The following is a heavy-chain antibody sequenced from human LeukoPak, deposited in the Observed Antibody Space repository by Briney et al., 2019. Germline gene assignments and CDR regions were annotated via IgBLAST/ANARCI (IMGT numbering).Heavy chain of an antibody. J-gene: IGHJ4*02. CDR2: VNSDGSVT. D-gene: IGHD3-22*01. V-gene: IGHV3-74*01. CDR3: VRTLAYYYDSGGFDY. CDR1: GFTFSSYW. Sequence: GGSLRLSCAASGFTFSSYWMHWVRQAPGKGLVWVSRVNSDGSVTNYADSVKGRFTISRDNAKSTLYLQMNCLRAEDMALYYCVRTLAYYYDSGGFDYWGQGTLVTVSS.